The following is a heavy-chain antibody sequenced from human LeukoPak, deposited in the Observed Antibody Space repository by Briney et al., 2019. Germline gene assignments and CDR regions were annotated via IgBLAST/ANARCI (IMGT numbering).Heavy chain of an antibody. Sequence: GGSLRLSCAASGFTFSNYSMNWVRQAPGKGLEWVSYIIRSSSTIYYADSVKGRFTISRDNAKNSLYLQMNSLRAEDTAVYYCARRGQYCSGGSCYFDYWGQGTLVTVSS. CDR2: IIRSSSTI. CDR1: GFTFSNYS. V-gene: IGHV3-48*01. D-gene: IGHD2-15*01. J-gene: IGHJ4*02. CDR3: ARRGQYCSGGSCYFDY.